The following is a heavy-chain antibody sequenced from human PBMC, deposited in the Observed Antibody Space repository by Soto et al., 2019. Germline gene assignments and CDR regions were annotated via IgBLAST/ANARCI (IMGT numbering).Heavy chain of an antibody. CDR1: GGSISSGGYY. J-gene: IGHJ6*03. Sequence: SETLSLTCTVSGGSISSGGYYWSWIRQHPGKGLEWIGYIYYSGSTYYNPSLKSRVTISVETSKNQFSVRLSSVTAADTAVYYCARGEHVNIVATIKSYYYYMDVWGKGTTVTVSS. V-gene: IGHV4-31*03. CDR2: IYYSGST. CDR3: ARGEHVNIVATIKSYYYYMDV. D-gene: IGHD5-12*01.